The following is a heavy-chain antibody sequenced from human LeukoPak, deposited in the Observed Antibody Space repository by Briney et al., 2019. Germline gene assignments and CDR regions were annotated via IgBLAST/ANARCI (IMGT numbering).Heavy chain of an antibody. CDR3: ARDLRPVGYCSSTSCHMMDV. J-gene: IGHJ6*02. V-gene: IGHV3-11*01. Sequence: GGSLRLSCAASGFTFSDYYMSWIRQAPGKGLEWVSYISSSGSTIYYADSVKGRFTISRDNAKNSLYLQMNSLRAEDTAVYYCARDLRPVGYCSSTSCHMMDVWGQGTTVTVSS. CDR1: GFTFSDYY. CDR2: ISSSGSTI. D-gene: IGHD2-2*02.